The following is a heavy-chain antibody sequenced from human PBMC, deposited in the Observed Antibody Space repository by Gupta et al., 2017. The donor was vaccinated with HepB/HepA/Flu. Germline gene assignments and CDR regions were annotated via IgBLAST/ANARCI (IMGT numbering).Heavy chain of an antibody. CDR2: INHSGST. Sequence: QVQLQQWGAGLLKPSATLSLTCAVYGGSFSGYYWRWIRQPPGKGLEWIGEINHSGSTNYNPSLKSRVTISVDTSKNQFSLKLSSVTAADTAVYYCARGVDCSSTSCYLYYFDYWGQGTLVTVSS. D-gene: IGHD2-2*01. J-gene: IGHJ4*02. V-gene: IGHV4-34*01. CDR1: GGSFSGYY. CDR3: ARGVDCSSTSCYLYYFDY.